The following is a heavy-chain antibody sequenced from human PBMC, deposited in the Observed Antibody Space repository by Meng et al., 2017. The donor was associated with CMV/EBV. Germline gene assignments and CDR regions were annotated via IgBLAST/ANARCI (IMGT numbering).Heavy chain of an antibody. CDR2: IKQDGSEK. D-gene: IGHD6-6*01. CDR1: GFTFSSCW. Sequence: GGSLRLSCAASGFTFSSCWMSWVRQAPGKGLEWVANIKQDGSEKYYVDSVKGRFTISRDNAKNSLYLQMNSLRAEDTAVYYCARVKEQLVRGGVDYWGQGTLVTVSS. V-gene: IGHV3-7*01. CDR3: ARVKEQLVRGGVDY. J-gene: IGHJ4*02.